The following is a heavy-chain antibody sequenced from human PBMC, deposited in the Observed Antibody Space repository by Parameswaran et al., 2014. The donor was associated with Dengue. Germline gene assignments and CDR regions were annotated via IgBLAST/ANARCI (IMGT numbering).Heavy chain of an antibody. CDR3: ARDEDCSGGSCYSSKWFDP. V-gene: IGHV1-18*01. Sequence: WVRQAPGQGLEWMGWISAYNGNTNYAQKLQGRVTMTTDTSTSTAYMELRSLRSDDTAVYYCARDEDCSGGSCYSSKWFDPWGQGNPGHRLL. J-gene: IGHJ5*02. D-gene: IGHD2-15*01. CDR2: ISAYNGNT.